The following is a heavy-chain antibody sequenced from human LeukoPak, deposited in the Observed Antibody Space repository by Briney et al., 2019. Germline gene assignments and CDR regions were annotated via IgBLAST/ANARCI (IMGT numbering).Heavy chain of an antibody. D-gene: IGHD5-12*01. CDR2: ISGSGGGT. J-gene: IGHJ4*02. Sequence: PGGSLRLSCAASGFTFSSYAMSWVRQAPGKGLEWVSAISGSGGGTYYADSVKGRFTISRDNSKNPLYLQMNSLRAEDTAVYYCAKDRGSGYDSGYWGQGTLVTVSS. V-gene: IGHV3-23*01. CDR1: GFTFSSYA. CDR3: AKDRGSGYDSGY.